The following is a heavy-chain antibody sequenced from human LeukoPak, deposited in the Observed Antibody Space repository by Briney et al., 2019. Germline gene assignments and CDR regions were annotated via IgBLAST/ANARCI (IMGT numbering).Heavy chain of an antibody. Sequence: RGSLRLSCGTSGFTFRDSWMSWFRQAPGQALEWVASIKDDGSDKYYLDSVRGRFTISRDNAEDSLYLQLDDLRAEDTAVFYCARHLLRGQNFDYWGQGTLVTVSS. CDR3: ARHLLRGQNFDY. CDR1: GFTFRDSW. J-gene: IGHJ4*02. CDR2: IKDDGSDK. V-gene: IGHV3-7*01.